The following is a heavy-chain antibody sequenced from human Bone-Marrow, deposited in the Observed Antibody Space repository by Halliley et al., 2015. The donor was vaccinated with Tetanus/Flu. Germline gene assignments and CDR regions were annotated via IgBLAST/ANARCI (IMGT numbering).Heavy chain of an antibody. CDR2: ISSTSTTI. J-gene: IGHJ3*02. Sequence: VSYISSTSTTINYADSVKGRFTISRDNAKNSLFLRMDSLRDDDTALYYCARGAQGPGFAFDIWGQGTRVTVSS. V-gene: IGHV3-48*02. CDR3: ARGAQGPGFAFDI.